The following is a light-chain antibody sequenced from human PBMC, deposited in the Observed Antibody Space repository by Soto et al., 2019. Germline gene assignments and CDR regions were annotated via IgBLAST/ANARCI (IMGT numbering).Light chain of an antibody. CDR3: QQYGRSPPWT. Sequence: EIVLTQSPGTLSLSPGERATLSCRASQTVPTNYLAWYQQKPGQAPRLLIYFASTRATGIPDRFSGSGSGTDFHLTIDRLEPEDFAVYFCQQYGRSPPWTFGQGTKVELK. V-gene: IGKV3-20*01. CDR2: FAS. J-gene: IGKJ1*01. CDR1: QTVPTNY.